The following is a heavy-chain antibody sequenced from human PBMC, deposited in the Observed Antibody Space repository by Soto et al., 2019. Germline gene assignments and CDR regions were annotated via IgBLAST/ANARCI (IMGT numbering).Heavy chain of an antibody. Sequence: PSETLSLTCTVSGGSISSSSYYWGWIRQPPGKGLDWIGSIYYSGSTYYNPSLKSRVTISVDTSRNQFSLKLSSVTAADTAVYYCARHCRIAVAGTEGYYFDYWGQGTLVTVSS. CDR2: IYYSGST. CDR1: GGSISSSSYY. J-gene: IGHJ4*02. V-gene: IGHV4-39*01. CDR3: ARHCRIAVAGTEGYYFDY. D-gene: IGHD6-19*01.